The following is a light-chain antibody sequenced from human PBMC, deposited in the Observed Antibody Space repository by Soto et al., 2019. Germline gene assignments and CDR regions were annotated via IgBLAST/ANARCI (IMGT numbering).Light chain of an antibody. CDR1: SGSIASNY. J-gene: IGLJ1*01. CDR3: QSYDSSNQGYV. Sequence: NFMLTQPHSVSESPGKTVTISCTRSSGSIASNYVQWYQQRPGSAPTTVIYEDNQRPSGVPDRFSGSIDSSSNSASLTISGMKSEDEADYDSQSYDSSNQGYVFGTETKLTVL. CDR2: EDN. V-gene: IGLV6-57*03.